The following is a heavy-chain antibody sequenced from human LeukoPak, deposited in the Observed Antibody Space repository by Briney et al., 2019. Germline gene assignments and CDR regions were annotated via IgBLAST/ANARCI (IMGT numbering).Heavy chain of an antibody. D-gene: IGHD1-14*01. CDR3: ARGFVGVAGWFDP. V-gene: IGHV4-59*01. J-gene: IGHJ5*02. Sequence: SETLSLTCTVSGGSINNYYWSWIRQPPGKGLEWIGYISHRGSTKYNLSLKSRITMSVDTSKNQFSLKMSSVIATDTAVYYCARGFVGVAGWFDPWGQGTLVTVSS. CDR1: GGSINNYY. CDR2: ISHRGST.